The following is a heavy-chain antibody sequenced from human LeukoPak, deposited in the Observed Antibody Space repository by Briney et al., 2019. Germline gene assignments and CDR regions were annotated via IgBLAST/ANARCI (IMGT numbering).Heavy chain of an antibody. V-gene: IGHV3-23*01. CDR3: ASRWWYFDL. J-gene: IGHJ2*01. D-gene: IGHD6-13*01. CDR2: IGSDEKT. Sequence: GGSLRLSCAASGFTFSGFAMTWVRQAPGKGLEWVSSIGSDEKTHYSESVRGRFAISRDNSKSMLYLQMNTLRAEDTALYYCASRWWYFDLWGRGTLVTVSS. CDR1: GFTFSGFA.